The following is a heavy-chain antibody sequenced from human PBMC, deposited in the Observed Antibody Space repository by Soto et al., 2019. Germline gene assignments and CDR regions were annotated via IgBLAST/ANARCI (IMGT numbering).Heavy chain of an antibody. V-gene: IGHV3-23*01. J-gene: IGHJ4*02. CDR1: GFTFSSYA. CDR3: AKALNPRDYDILTGYPGGFDY. D-gene: IGHD3-9*01. CDR2: ISGSGGST. Sequence: GGSLRLSCAASGFTFSSYAMSWVRQAPGKGLEWVSAISGSGGSTYYADSVKGRFTISRDNSKNTLYLQMNSLRAEDTAVYYCAKALNPRDYDILTGYPGGFDYWGQGTLVTVSS.